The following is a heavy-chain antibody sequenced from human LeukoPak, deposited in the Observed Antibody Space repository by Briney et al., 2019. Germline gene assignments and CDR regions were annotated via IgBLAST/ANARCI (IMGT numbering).Heavy chain of an antibody. V-gene: IGHV3-30-3*01. CDR2: ISYDGSNK. J-gene: IGHJ6*03. D-gene: IGHD6-13*01. Sequence: PGRSLRLSCAASGFTFSSYAMHWVRQAPGKGLEWVAVISYDGSNKYYADSVKGRFTISRDNSKNTLYLQMNSLRAEDTAVYYCARGHSSSWSYYYYMDVWGKGTTVTVSS. CDR1: GFTFSSYA. CDR3: ARGHSSSWSYYYYMDV.